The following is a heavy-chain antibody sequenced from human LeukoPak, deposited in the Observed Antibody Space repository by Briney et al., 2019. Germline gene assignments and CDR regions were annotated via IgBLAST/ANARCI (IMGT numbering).Heavy chain of an antibody. CDR2: ISSSGSTI. Sequence: GGSLRLSCAASGFTFSSYWMSWVRQAPGKGLEWVSYISSSGSTIYYADSVKGRFTISRDNAKNSLYLQMDSLRAEDTAVYYCARDLSGYSYGYDCWGQGTLVTVSS. V-gene: IGHV3-48*04. CDR3: ARDLSGYSYGYDC. D-gene: IGHD5-18*01. CDR1: GFTFSSYW. J-gene: IGHJ4*02.